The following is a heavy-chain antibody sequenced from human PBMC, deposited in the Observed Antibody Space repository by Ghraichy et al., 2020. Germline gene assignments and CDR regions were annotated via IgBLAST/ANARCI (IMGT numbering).Heavy chain of an antibody. D-gene: IGHD3-16*02. J-gene: IGHJ4*02. CDR1: GFRFSNYA. V-gene: IGHV3-23*01. CDR2: IHGDGDVT. Sequence: GESLNISCAASGFRFSNYAMSWVRQAPGKGPEWVSVIHGDGDVTYYADSVTGRFTISRDNAKQRVYLQLNSLKAEDTAIYYCAKEMALNTAGGVIANPFDCSGQGTLVTVSS. CDR3: AKEMALNTAGGVIANPFDC.